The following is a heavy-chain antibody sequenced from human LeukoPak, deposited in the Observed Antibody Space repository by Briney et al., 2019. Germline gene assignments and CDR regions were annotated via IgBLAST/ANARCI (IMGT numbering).Heavy chain of an antibody. CDR3: ARIGHYDSSGYPLYYFDY. J-gene: IGHJ4*02. Sequence: ASVKVSCKGSGYTFTSYYMHWVRQAPGQGLEWVGIINPSGGSTSYAQKFQGRVTMTRDTSTSTVYMELSSLRSEDTAVYYCARIGHYDSSGYPLYYFDYWGQGTLVTVSS. CDR1: GYTFTSYY. V-gene: IGHV1-46*01. D-gene: IGHD3-22*01. CDR2: INPSGGST.